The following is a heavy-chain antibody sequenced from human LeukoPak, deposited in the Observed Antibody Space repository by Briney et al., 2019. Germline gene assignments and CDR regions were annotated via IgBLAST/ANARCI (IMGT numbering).Heavy chain of an antibody. Sequence: GGSLRLSCAASGFTFSSYAMHWVRQAPGKGLEWVAVISYDGSNKYYADSVKGRFTISRGYSKNTLYLQMNSLRAEDTAVYYCARSTWVLFAFDIWGQGTMVTVSS. V-gene: IGHV3-30-3*01. CDR2: ISYDGSNK. CDR1: GFTFSSYA. D-gene: IGHD2-8*02. CDR3: ARSTWVLFAFDI. J-gene: IGHJ3*02.